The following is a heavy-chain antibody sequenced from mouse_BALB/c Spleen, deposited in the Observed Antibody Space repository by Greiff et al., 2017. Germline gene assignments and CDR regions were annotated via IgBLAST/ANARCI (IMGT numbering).Heavy chain of an antibody. CDR3: ASHPLLRLLYAMDY. J-gene: IGHJ4*01. Sequence: VQLQQSGAELVKPGASVKLSCTASGFNIKDTYMHWVKQRPEQGLEWIGRIDPANGNTKYDPKFQGKATITADTSSNTAYLQLSSLTSEDTAVYYCASHPLLRLLYAMDYWGQGTSVTVSS. D-gene: IGHD1-2*01. CDR2: IDPANGNT. V-gene: IGHV14-3*02. CDR1: GFNIKDTY.